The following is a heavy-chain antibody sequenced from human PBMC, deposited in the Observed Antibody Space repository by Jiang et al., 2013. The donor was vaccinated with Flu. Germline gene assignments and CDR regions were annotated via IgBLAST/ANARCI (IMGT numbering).Heavy chain of an antibody. V-gene: IGHV3-11*06. CDR3: ARTDMTTHNFDY. D-gene: IGHD4-11*01. CDR2: ISSSSSYX. Sequence: ASGFTFSDYLHELDPPGSRKGLEWVSYISSSSSYXNYAASMKGRFTISRDNAKNSLYLQMNNLRVEDTALYYCARTDMTTHNFDYWGQGTLVTVSS. J-gene: IGHJ4*02. CDR1: GFTFSDYL.